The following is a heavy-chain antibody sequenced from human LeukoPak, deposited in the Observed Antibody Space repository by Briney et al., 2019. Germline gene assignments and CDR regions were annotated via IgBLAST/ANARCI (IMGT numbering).Heavy chain of an antibody. J-gene: IGHJ4*02. CDR2: ISWNSGSI. CDR1: GFTFDDYA. CDR3: AKDMRTEVTVTTYYFDY. D-gene: IGHD4-17*01. V-gene: IGHV3-9*01. Sequence: PGGSLRLSCAASGFTFDDYAMHWVRQAPGKGLEWVSGISWNSGSIGYADSVKGRFTISRDNAKNSLYLQMNSLRAEDTALYYCAKDMRTEVTVTTYYFDYWGQGTLVTVSS.